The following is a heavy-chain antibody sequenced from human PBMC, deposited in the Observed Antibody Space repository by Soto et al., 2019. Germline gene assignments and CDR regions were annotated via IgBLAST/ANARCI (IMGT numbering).Heavy chain of an antibody. CDR3: ATDYGSGPGRDGMDV. V-gene: IGHV1-24*01. J-gene: IGHJ6*02. CDR2: FDPEDGET. CDR1: GYTLTEFS. D-gene: IGHD3-10*01. Sequence: ASVKVSCKVSGYTLTEFSIHWVRQAPGKGLEWMGGFDPEDGETIYAQKFQGRVTMTEDTSTDTAYMELSSLRSEDTAVYYCATDYGSGPGRDGMDVWGQGTTVTVSS.